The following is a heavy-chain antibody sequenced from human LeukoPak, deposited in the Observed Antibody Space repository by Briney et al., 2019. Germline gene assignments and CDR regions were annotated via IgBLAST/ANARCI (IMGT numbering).Heavy chain of an antibody. Sequence: GGSLRLSCAASGFTFNIYAMHWVRQAPGKGLEYVSAISDNGGSTYYANSVQGRFTVSRDNSKNTLYLQMGRLRAEDMALYYCARASPYTSGWYGPDDHWGQGTLVTVSS. J-gene: IGHJ4*02. V-gene: IGHV3-64*01. D-gene: IGHD6-19*01. CDR1: GFTFNIYA. CDR3: ARASPYTSGWYGPDDH. CDR2: ISDNGGST.